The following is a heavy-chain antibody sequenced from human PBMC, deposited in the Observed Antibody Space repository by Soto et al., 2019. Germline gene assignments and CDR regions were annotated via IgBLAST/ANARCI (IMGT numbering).Heavy chain of an antibody. V-gene: IGHV1-69*13. CDR2: IIPIFGTA. CDR1: GGTFSSYA. D-gene: IGHD1-26*01. Sequence: GASVKVSCKASGGTFSSYAISWVRQAPGQGLEWMGGIIPIFGTANYAQKFQGRVTITADESTSTAYMELSSLRSEDTAVYYCARDRLWYSGSPYHDAFDIWGQGTMVTVAS. CDR3: ARDRLWYSGSPYHDAFDI. J-gene: IGHJ3*02.